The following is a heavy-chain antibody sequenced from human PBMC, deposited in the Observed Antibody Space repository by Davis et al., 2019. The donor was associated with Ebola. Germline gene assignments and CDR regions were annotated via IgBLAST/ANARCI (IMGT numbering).Heavy chain of an antibody. CDR3: ARDRIVWRN. Sequence: GESLKISCADSVITFSSYAMTWVRQAPGKGLEWVSAISGSGGTTYYAGSVKGRFTISRDNAKNSLYLQMNSLRAEDTAVYYCARDRIVWRNWGQGTLVTVSS. D-gene: IGHD3-16*01. J-gene: IGHJ4*02. CDR1: VITFSSYA. CDR2: ISGSGGTT. V-gene: IGHV3-23*01.